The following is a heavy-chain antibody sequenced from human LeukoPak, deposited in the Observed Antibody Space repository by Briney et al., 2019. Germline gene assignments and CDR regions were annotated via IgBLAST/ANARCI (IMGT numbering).Heavy chain of an antibody. Sequence: SETLSLTCTVSGGSISSYYWSWIRQPPGQGLEWIGYIYYSGSTNYNPSLKSRVTISVDTSKNQFSLKLSSVTAADTAVYYCARGYSSSWLTFDYWGQGTLVTVSS. V-gene: IGHV4-59*01. J-gene: IGHJ4*02. CDR1: GGSISSYY. D-gene: IGHD6-13*01. CDR3: ARGYSSSWLTFDY. CDR2: IYYSGST.